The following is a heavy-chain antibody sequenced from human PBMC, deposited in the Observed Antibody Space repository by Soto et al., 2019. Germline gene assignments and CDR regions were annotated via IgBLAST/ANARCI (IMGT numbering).Heavy chain of an antibody. CDR1: GFSFTTYV. CDR3: AKGLLAIVGTTLPRDAFNI. V-gene: IGHV3-30*18. D-gene: IGHD1-26*01. Sequence: QVQLVESGGGVVQPGRSLRLSCAASGFSFTTYVMHWVRQAPGKGLEWVAVISHDGSYKYYGDAVKGRFIISRDTSKNAVYLEMNSLRPEDTAVYYCAKGLLAIVGTTLPRDAFNIWGQGTMVTVSS. CDR2: ISHDGSYK. J-gene: IGHJ3*02.